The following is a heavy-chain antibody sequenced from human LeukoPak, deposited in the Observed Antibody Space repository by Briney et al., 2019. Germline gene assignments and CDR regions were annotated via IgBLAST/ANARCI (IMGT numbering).Heavy chain of an antibody. V-gene: IGHV3-74*01. CDR1: GFTFRSYW. J-gene: IGHJ4*02. D-gene: IGHD5-18*01. CDR2: INGYGSST. CDR3: ARDAPGNTALDY. Sequence: GGSLRLSCAASGFTFRSYWMHWVRQAPGKGLVWVSRINGYGSSTDFADSVKGRFTISRDNAKNTLYLQMNSLRAEDTAVYYCARDAPGNTALDYWGQGTLVTVSS.